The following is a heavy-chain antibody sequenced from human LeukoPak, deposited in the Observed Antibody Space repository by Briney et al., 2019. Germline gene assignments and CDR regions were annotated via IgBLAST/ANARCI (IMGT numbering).Heavy chain of an antibody. CDR2: ISSSGLTT. D-gene: IGHD1-1*01. J-gene: IGHJ4*02. CDR1: GLTFSSYE. Sequence: PGGSLRLSCAASGLTFSSYEMNRVRQAPGKGLEWVSYISSSGLTTYYADSVKGRFTISRDNAKNSLYLQMNSLRAEDTAVYYCARVRSGQWNDYWGQGTLVTVSS. CDR3: ARVRSGQWNDY. V-gene: IGHV3-48*03.